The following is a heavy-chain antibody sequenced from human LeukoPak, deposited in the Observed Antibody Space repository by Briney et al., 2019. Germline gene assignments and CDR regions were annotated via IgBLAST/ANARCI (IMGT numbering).Heavy chain of an antibody. V-gene: IGHV3-23*01. CDR2: ISGSGDDP. J-gene: IGHJ5*02. CDR3: AKQFVDI. CDR1: GFTFSNYA. Sequence: GGSLRLSCAASGFTFSNYAMNWVRQAPGKGLEWVSSISGSGDDPSYADSVKGRFTISRGNSRNTLYLQMNSLRAEDTAVYYCAKQFVDIWGQGTLVTVSS. D-gene: IGHD5-24*01.